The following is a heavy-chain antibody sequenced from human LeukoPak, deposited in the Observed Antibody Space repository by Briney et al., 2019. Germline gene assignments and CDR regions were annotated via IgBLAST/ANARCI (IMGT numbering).Heavy chain of an antibody. CDR2: INTGGGST. Sequence: ASVKVSCKAFGYTLNGHYTHWVRQAPGQGLEWMGIINTGGGSTSYAGKFEGRVSMTRDTSTNTVFMELNSLTLDDSAVYYCASTFRRSLDHWGQGTQVIVSS. D-gene: IGHD3-16*01. CDR3: ASTFRRSLDH. V-gene: IGHV1-46*02. J-gene: IGHJ4*02. CDR1: GYTLNGHY.